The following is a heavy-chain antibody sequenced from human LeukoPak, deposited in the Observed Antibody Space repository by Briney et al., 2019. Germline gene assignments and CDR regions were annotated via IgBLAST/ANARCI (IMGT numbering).Heavy chain of an antibody. CDR1: GYSFTSYW. V-gene: IGHV5-51*01. J-gene: IGHJ6*02. D-gene: IGHD2-2*02. Sequence: GESLKISCKGSGYSFTSYWIGWVRQMPGKGLEWMGIIYPGDSDTRYSPSFQGQVTISADKSINTAYLQWSSLKASDTAMYYCARRQYCSSTDCYMGHYGMDVWGQGTSVTVSS. CDR2: IYPGDSDT. CDR3: ARRQYCSSTDCYMGHYGMDV.